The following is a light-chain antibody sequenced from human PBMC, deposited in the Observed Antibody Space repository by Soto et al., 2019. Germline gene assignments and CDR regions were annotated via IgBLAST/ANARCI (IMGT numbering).Light chain of an antibody. J-gene: IGKJ1*01. CDR3: QQYGSSPGT. Sequence: EIVMTQSPATLSVSPGERAILSCRASQSISINLAWYQQKPGQAPRLLIYAASNRATGVPARFSGSWSGTDFTLTLSRLEPEDFAVYYCQQYGSSPGTFGQGTKV. CDR1: QSISIN. V-gene: IGKV3-20*01. CDR2: AAS.